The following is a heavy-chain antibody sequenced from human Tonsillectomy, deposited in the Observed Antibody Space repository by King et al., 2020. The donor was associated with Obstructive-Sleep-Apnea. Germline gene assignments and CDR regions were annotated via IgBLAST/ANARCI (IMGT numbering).Heavy chain of an antibody. V-gene: IGHV3-23*04. D-gene: IGHD3-22*01. Sequence: DVQLVESGGGLVQPGGSLRLSCAASGFTFSSYAMSWVRQAPGKGLEWVSAISGSGGSTYYADSVKGRFTISRDNSKNTLYLQMNSLRAEDTAVYYCAKDPSVSVRHYYDSSVFGVGTDYWGQGTLVTVSS. CDR2: ISGSGGST. CDR1: GFTFSSYA. CDR3: AKDPSVSVRHYYDSSVFGVGTDY. J-gene: IGHJ4*02.